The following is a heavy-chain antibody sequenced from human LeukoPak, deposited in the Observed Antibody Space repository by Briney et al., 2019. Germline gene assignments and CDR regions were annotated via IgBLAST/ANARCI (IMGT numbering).Heavy chain of an antibody. CDR3: ARRVGRGYSYGPNYYFDY. CDR2: IYYSGST. Sequence: SETLSLTCSVSGGSISSSSYYWGWIRQPPGKGLEWIGSIYYSGSTYYNPSLRSRVTISVDTSKNQFSLRLSSVTAADTSVYYCARRVGRGYSYGPNYYFDYWGQETLVTVSS. D-gene: IGHD5-18*01. V-gene: IGHV4-39*01. J-gene: IGHJ4*02. CDR1: GGSISSSSYY.